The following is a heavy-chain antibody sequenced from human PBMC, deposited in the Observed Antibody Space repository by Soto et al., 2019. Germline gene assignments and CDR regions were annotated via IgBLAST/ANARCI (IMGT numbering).Heavy chain of an antibody. CDR3: TTEQWLRLQFHQGTDAFDI. V-gene: IGHV3-15*07. J-gene: IGHJ3*02. CDR1: GFTFSNAW. CDR2: IKSKTDGGTT. Sequence: EVQLVESGGGLVKPGGSLRLSCAASGFTFSNAWMNWVRQAPGKGLEWVGRIKSKTDGGTTDCAAPVKGRFTISRDDSKNTLYLQMNSLKTEDTAVYYCTTEQWLRLQFHQGTDAFDIWGQGTMVTVSS. D-gene: IGHD5-12*01.